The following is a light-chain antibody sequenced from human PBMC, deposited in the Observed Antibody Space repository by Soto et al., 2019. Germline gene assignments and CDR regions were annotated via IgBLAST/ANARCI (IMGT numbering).Light chain of an antibody. J-gene: IGKJ3*01. CDR3: QQTYSTPFT. CDR1: QTISSW. Sequence: DIQMTKSPSTLSGSVGDRVTITCRASQTISSWLAWYQQKPGKAPNLLINGASSLQSGVPSRFSGSGSGTDFTLAISNLQPEDFATYYCQQTYSTPFTFGPGTKVDIK. V-gene: IGKV1-39*01. CDR2: GAS.